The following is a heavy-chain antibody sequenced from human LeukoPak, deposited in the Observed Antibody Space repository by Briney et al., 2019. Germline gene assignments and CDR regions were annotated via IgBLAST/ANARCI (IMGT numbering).Heavy chain of an antibody. CDR1: GFTFSSSE. J-gene: IGHJ4*02. D-gene: IGHD6-13*01. Sequence: GGSLRLSCAASGFTFSSSEMNWVRQAPGKGLEWVSYISSSGGTISYADSVKGRFTISRDNAKNSLYLQMNSLRAEDTAIYYCARSGQHLFDFWGQGTPVTVSS. CDR3: ARSGQHLFDF. CDR2: ISSSGGTI. V-gene: IGHV3-48*03.